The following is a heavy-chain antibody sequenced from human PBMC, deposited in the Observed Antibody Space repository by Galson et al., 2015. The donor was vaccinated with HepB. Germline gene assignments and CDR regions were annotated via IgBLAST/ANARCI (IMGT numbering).Heavy chain of an antibody. CDR2: IGSKANNSAP. CDR3: LRLGDLSGYSSA. CDR1: GLTFSGSA. Sequence: SLRLSFAASGLTFSGSAIHWVRQTSGKGLEWVGRIGSKANNSAPAYTSSVKGRFTISRDASKNTAFLQMNTLRTEDTAVSYCLRLGDLSGYSSAWGQGTLVTVA. V-gene: IGHV3-73*01. J-gene: IGHJ5*02. D-gene: IGHD6-25*01.